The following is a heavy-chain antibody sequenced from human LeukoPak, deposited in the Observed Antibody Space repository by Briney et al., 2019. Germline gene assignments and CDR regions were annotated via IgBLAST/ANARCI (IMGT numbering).Heavy chain of an antibody. J-gene: IGHJ6*02. CDR3: ARGKTYYDILTGQYYYYYYGMDV. V-gene: IGHV1-8*01. CDR2: MNPNSGNT. CDR1: GYTFTSYD. Sequence: ASVKVSCKASGYTFTSYDINWVRQATGQGLEWMGWMNPNSGNTGYAQKFQGRVTMTRNTSISTAYMELSSLRSEDTAVYYCARGKTYYDILTGQYYYYYYGMDVWGQGTTVTVSS. D-gene: IGHD3-9*01.